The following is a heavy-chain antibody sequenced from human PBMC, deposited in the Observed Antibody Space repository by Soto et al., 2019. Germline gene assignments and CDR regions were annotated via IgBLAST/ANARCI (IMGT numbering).Heavy chain of an antibody. CDR3: VRGGGGGLFEH. V-gene: IGHV3-11*06. J-gene: IGHJ4*02. Sequence: KPGGSLRLSCATSGFPFNDYYITWIRQAPGKGLEWLSHISPKSTFRNYADSVKGRFTISRDNTESSLFLQMNSLGVDDTAVYSCVRGGGGGLFEHWGQGVLVTVSS. D-gene: IGHD2-21*01. CDR2: ISPKSTFR. CDR1: GFPFNDYY.